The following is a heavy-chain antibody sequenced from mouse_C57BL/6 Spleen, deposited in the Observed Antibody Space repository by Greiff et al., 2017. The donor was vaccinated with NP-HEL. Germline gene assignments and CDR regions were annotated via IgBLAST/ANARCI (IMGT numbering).Heavy chain of an antibody. J-gene: IGHJ4*01. V-gene: IGHV1-63*01. CDR2: IYPGGGYT. Sequence: VQLQQSGAELVRPGTSVKMSCKASGYTFTNYWIGWAKQRPGHGLEWIGDIYPGGGYTNYNEKFKGKATLTADKSSSTAYMQFSSLTSEDSAIYYCARWMDYAMDYWGQGTSVTVSS. CDR3: ARWMDYAMDY. D-gene: IGHD2-3*01. CDR1: GYTFTNYW.